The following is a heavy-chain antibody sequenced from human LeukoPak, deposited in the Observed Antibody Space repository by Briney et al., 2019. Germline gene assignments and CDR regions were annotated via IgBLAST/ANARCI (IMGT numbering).Heavy chain of an antibody. D-gene: IGHD2-2*01. Sequence: SQTLSLTCTVSGGSISSGSYYWSWIRQPAGKGLEWIGRIYTSGSTNYNPSLKSRVTISVDTSKNQFSLKLSSVTAADTAVYYCARDGVVVPAAIPAFDIWGQGTMVTVSS. CDR3: ARDGVVVPAAIPAFDI. J-gene: IGHJ3*02. CDR1: GGSISSGSYY. V-gene: IGHV4-61*02. CDR2: IYTSGST.